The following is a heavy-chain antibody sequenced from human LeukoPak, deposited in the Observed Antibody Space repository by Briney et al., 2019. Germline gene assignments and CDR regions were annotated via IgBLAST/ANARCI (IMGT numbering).Heavy chain of an antibody. J-gene: IGHJ4*02. CDR3: ARDTRGGHFDY. V-gene: IGHV3-7*03. CDR2: IKEDGSGK. Sequence: GGSLRLSCVASGFTFSSYWMSWVRQAPGKGLEWVANIKEDGSGKDYLDSVKGRFTISRDKAKNSVYLQISSLRADDTAVYYCARDTRGGHFDYWGQGTLVTVSS. CDR1: GFTFSSYW. D-gene: IGHD6-25*01.